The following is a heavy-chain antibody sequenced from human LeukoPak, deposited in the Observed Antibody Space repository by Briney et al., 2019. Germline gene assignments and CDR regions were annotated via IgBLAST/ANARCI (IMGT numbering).Heavy chain of an antibody. V-gene: IGHV6-1*01. Sequence: SQTLSLTCAISGDSVSSNSGAWNWIRQPPSRGLEWLGRTYYRSKWSNDYAVSVRSRITINADTSKNQFSLQLNSVTPEDTAVYYCARGGSGGCRLGPTCAFDPWGQGTLVTVSA. CDR1: GDSVSSNSGA. D-gene: IGHD1-26*01. J-gene: IGHJ5*02. CDR2: TYYRSKWSN. CDR3: ARGGSGGCRLGPTCAFDP.